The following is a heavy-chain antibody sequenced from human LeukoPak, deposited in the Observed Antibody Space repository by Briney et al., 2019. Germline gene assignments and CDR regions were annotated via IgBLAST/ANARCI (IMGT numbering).Heavy chain of an antibody. D-gene: IGHD3-22*01. J-gene: IGHJ4*02. CDR1: GGSISSYY. Sequence: SETLSLTCTVSGGSISSYYWSWIRQPPGKGLEWIGYIYYSGSTSYNPSLKSRVTISVDTSKNQFSLKLSSVTAADTAVYYCARASYSYDINGWVPFDYWGQGTLVTVSS. CDR3: ARASYSYDINGWVPFDY. V-gene: IGHV4-59*01. CDR2: IYYSGST.